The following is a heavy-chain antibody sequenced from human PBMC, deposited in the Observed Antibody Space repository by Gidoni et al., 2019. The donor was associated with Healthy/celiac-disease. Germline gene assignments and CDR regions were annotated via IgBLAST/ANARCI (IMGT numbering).Heavy chain of an antibody. V-gene: IGHV3-74*01. D-gene: IGHD1-26*01. J-gene: IGHJ4*02. Sequence: EVQLVESGGGLVQPGGSLRLSCAASGFTFSSYWMHWVRQAPGKGLVGVSRINSDGSSTSYADSVKGRFTISRDNAKNTLYLQMNSLRAEDTAVYYCVSGSYFHFDYWGQGTLVTVSS. CDR1: GFTFSSYW. CDR3: VSGSYFHFDY. CDR2: INSDGSST.